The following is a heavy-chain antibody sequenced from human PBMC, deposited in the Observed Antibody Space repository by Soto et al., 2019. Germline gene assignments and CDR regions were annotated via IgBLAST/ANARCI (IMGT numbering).Heavy chain of an antibody. J-gene: IGHJ4*02. CDR1: GYSFTGTF. Sequence: GSSVKVSCKASGYSFTGTFIHWWLRPPAEGLEWVGRINPISGGTNYAQKFQGRVAMTRDTSISTAYMEVSRLRSDDTAVYYCARDPYGDYESPSTFDSWGQGTLVTVSS. V-gene: IGHV1-2*02. CDR3: ARDPYGDYESPSTFDS. D-gene: IGHD4-17*01. CDR2: INPISGGT.